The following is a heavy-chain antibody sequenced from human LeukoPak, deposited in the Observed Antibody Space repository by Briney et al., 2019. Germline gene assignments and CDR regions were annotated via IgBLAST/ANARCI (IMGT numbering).Heavy chain of an antibody. CDR3: ARGPYGDYVFDY. Sequence: PSETLPLTCAVSGGSISSGGYSWSWIRQPPGKGLEWIGYIYHSGSTYYNPSLKSRVTISVDRSKNQFSLKLSSVTAADTAVYYCARGPYGDYVFDYWGQGTLVTVSS. D-gene: IGHD4-17*01. CDR2: IYHSGST. J-gene: IGHJ4*02. V-gene: IGHV4-30-2*01. CDR1: GGSISSGGYS.